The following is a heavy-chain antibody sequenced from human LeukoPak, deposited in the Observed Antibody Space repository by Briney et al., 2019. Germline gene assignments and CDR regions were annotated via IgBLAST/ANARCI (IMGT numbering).Heavy chain of an antibody. D-gene: IGHD5-24*01. V-gene: IGHV3-30*04. J-gene: IGHJ4*02. CDR1: GFTFSAYG. CDR3: ARERRRDGYNYKDY. CDR2: ISYDGSYQ. Sequence: GGSLRLSCAVSGFTFSAYGMHWVRQAPGKGLEWVAAISYDGSYQAYADSVKGRFTVSRDSSKNTLYLQLNSLRPEDTGLYYCARERRRDGYNYKDYWGQGTQVSVSS.